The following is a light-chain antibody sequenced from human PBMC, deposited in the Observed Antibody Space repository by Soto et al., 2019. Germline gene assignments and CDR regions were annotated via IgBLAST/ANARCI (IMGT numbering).Light chain of an antibody. CDR1: SSDVGIHYF. J-gene: IGLJ1*01. CDR2: DVS. Sequence: QSALTQPRSVSGSPGQSVTISCTGTSSDVGIHYFVSWYQHHPGKAPKLMIYDVSQRPSGVPDRFSGSKSGSTASLTISGLQADDEADYYCSSYAGSHIVFGTGTKLTVL. CDR3: SSYAGSHIV. V-gene: IGLV2-11*01.